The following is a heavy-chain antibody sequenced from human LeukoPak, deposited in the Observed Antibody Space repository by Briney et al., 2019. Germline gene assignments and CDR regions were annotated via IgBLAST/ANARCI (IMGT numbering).Heavy chain of an antibody. J-gene: IGHJ4*02. D-gene: IGHD3-10*01. CDR2: ISGSGGST. CDR1: GFTLSSYA. V-gene: IGHV3-23*01. Sequence: ETGGSLRLSCAASGFTLSSYAMSWVRQAPGKGLEWVSAISGSGGSTYYADSVKGRFTISRDNSKNTLYLQMNSLRAEDTAVYYCAKDPYYYGSGTAGFDYWGQGTLVTVSS. CDR3: AKDPYYYGSGTAGFDY.